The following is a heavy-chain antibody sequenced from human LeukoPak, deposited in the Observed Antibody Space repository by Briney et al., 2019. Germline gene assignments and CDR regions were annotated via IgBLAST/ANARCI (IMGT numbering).Heavy chain of an antibody. D-gene: IGHD3/OR15-3a*01. CDR2: IWYDGSNK. CDR1: GFTFSSYG. CDR3: ARDRDYYFDY. J-gene: IGHJ4*02. V-gene: IGHV3-33*01. Sequence: GRSLRLSCAASGFTFSSYGMHWVRQAPGKGLEWVAVIWYDGSNKYYADSVKGRFTISRDNSKNTPYLQMNSLRAEDTAVYYCARDRDYYFDYWGQGTLVTVSS.